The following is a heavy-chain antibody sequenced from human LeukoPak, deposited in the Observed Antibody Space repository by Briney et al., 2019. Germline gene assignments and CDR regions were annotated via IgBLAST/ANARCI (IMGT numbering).Heavy chain of an antibody. Sequence: ASVKVSCKASGYTFTGYYIHWVRQAPGQGLEWMGWINPNSGGTTYAQKFQGRVTMTRDTSITTAYMELGRLRSDDTAVYYCARDDYKTLYYYYYMDVWGKGTTVIVSS. CDR1: GYTFTGYY. CDR3: ARDDYKTLYYYYYMDV. V-gene: IGHV1-2*02. J-gene: IGHJ6*03. D-gene: IGHD3-16*01. CDR2: INPNSGGT.